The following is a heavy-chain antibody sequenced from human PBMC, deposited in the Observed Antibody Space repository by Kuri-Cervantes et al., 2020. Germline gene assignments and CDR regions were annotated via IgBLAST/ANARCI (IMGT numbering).Heavy chain of an antibody. J-gene: IGHJ4*02. V-gene: IGHV3-48*03. CDR3: ARRHAGIFPERGLDY. CDR1: GFTFSSYE. CDR2: ISSSGSTI. Sequence: GGSLRLSCAASGFTFSSYEMNWVRQAPGKGLEWVSYISSSGSTIYYADSVKGRFTISRDNAKNSLYLQMNSLRAEDTAVYYCARRHAGIFPERGLDYWGQGTLVTVSS. D-gene: IGHD2-21*01.